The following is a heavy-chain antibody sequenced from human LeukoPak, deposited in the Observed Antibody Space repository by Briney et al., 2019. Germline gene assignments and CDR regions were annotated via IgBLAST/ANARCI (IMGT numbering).Heavy chain of an antibody. CDR2: INHSGST. D-gene: IGHD3-3*01. Sequence: SETLSLTCAVYGGSFSGYYWSWIRQPPGKGLEWIGEINHSGSTNYNPSLKSRVPISVDTSKNQFSLKLSSVTAADTAVYYCARGFGFSRAFDYWGQGTLVTVSS. CDR1: GGSFSGYY. J-gene: IGHJ4*02. V-gene: IGHV4-34*01. CDR3: ARGFGFSRAFDY.